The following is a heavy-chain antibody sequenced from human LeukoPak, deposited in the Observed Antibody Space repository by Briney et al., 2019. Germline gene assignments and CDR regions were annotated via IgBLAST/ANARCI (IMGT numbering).Heavy chain of an antibody. V-gene: IGHV1-2*02. CDR2: INPNSGGT. CDR1: GYTFTGYY. J-gene: IGHJ6*02. Sequence: ASVKVSCKASGYTFTGYYMHWVRQAPGQGLEWMGWINPNSGGTNYAQKFQGRVTMTRDTSISTAYMELSRLRSEDTAVYYCARDVIVVVPAANGGMDVWGQGTTVTVSS. CDR3: ARDVIVVVPAANGGMDV. D-gene: IGHD2-2*01.